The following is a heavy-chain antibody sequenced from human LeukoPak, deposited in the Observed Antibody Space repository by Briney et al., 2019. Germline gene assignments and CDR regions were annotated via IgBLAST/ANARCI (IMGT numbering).Heavy chain of an antibody. D-gene: IGHD2-15*01. Sequence: SGGSLGLSCAASGFTFSRNAMSWVRQVPGKGLEWVSAIEGSNDNTHYADSVKGRFTVSRDISKNTLYLQMNSLRAEDTALYYCAKDLLRWSFDYWGQGTLVTVSS. CDR2: IEGSNDNT. J-gene: IGHJ4*02. CDR3: AKDLLRWSFDY. CDR1: GFTFSRNA. V-gene: IGHV3-23*01.